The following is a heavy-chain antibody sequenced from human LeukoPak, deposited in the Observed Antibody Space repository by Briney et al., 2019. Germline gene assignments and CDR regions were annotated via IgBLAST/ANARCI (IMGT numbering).Heavy chain of an antibody. V-gene: IGHV3-43*02. CDR2: ISGDGVST. CDR3: ARESGEFDY. CDR1: GFTVSSNY. Sequence: GGSLRLSCAASGFTVSSNYMSWVRQAPGKGLEWVSLISGDGVSTFYADSVKGRFSISRDNSKNSLSLEMNSLRTEDTAMYYCARESGEFDYWGQGTLVAVSS. J-gene: IGHJ4*02.